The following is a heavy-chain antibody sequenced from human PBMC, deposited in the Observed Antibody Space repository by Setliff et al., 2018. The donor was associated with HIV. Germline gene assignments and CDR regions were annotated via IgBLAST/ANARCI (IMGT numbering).Heavy chain of an antibody. V-gene: IGHV4-4*08. CDR2: IYTSGST. CDR1: GGSISSYY. Sequence: SETLSLTCTVSGGSISSYYWSWIRQPPGKGLEWIGYIYTSGSTNYNPSLKSRVTISVDTSKNQFSLKLSSVTAADTAVYYCARGLYYYGSGSYTPFDYWGQGTLVTAPQ. D-gene: IGHD3-10*01. CDR3: ARGLYYYGSGSYTPFDY. J-gene: IGHJ4*02.